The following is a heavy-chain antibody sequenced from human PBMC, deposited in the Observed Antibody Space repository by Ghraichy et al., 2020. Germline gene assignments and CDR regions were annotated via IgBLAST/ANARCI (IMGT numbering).Heavy chain of an antibody. D-gene: IGHD3-22*01. CDR2: ILYDGSNK. CDR3: ARDYYDSSGSFSVHY. CDR1: GFTFSSYG. V-gene: IGHV3-33*01. Sequence: GGSLRLSCAASGFTFSSYGMHWVRQAPGKGLEWVAVILYDGSNKYYADSVKGRFTISRDNSKNTLYLQMNSLRAEDTAVYYCARDYYDSSGSFSVHYWGQGTLVTVSS. J-gene: IGHJ4*02.